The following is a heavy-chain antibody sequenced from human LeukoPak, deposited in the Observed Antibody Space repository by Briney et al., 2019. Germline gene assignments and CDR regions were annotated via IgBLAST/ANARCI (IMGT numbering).Heavy chain of an antibody. CDR2: IYTSGST. CDR3: ARRPVGTGKNPSRKLLGEYYFDY. J-gene: IGHJ4*02. D-gene: IGHD3-10*01. Sequence: SETLSLTCTVPGGSISSYYWSWIRQPAGKGLEWIGRIYTSGSTNYNPSLKSRVTMSVDTSKNQFSLKLSSVTAADTAVYYCARRPVGTGKNPSRKLLGEYYFDYWGQGTLVTVSS. V-gene: IGHV4-4*07. CDR1: GGSISSYY.